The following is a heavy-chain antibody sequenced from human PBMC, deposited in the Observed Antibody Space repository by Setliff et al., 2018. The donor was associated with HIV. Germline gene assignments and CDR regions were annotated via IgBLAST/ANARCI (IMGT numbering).Heavy chain of an antibody. J-gene: IGHJ4*02. CDR3: ARGHDILEPSGPFDY. D-gene: IGHD3-9*01. V-gene: IGHV4-34*01. CDR2: INHSGST. Sequence: TSETLSLTCAVYGGSFSGYYWTWIRQSPGKGLEWIGEINHSGSTNYNPSLKSRVAMSFDTSKNQFSLKLISVTAADTAVYYCARGHDILEPSGPFDYWGQGTLVTVSS. CDR1: GGSFSGYY.